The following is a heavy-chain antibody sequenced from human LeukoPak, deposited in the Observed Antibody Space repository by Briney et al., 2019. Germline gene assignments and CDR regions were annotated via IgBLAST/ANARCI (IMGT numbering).Heavy chain of an antibody. CDR3: ARDPPSRGTRYFDY. CDR1: GFTFSNYH. V-gene: IGHV3-48*01. J-gene: IGHJ4*02. Sequence: GSLRLSCAASGFTFSNYHMNWVRQAPGKGLEWVSYISDSSSSMYYADSVKGRFTISRDNAKNSLYLQMDSLRAEDTAVYYCARDPPSRGTRYFDYWGQGTLVTVSS. D-gene: IGHD3-16*01. CDR2: ISDSSSSM.